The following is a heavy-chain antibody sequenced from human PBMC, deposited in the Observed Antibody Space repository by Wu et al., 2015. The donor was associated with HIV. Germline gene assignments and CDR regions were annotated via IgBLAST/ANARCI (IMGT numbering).Heavy chain of an antibody. D-gene: IGHD2-8*01. J-gene: IGHJ2*01. CDR3: ARERMADWYCDL. CDR2: IIPIFNTA. CDR1: GGTLRNYA. V-gene: IGHV1-69*13. Sequence: QVQLVQSGPEMKKPGSSVKVSCKAPGGTLRNYAISWVRQAPGQGLDWMGRIIPIFNTADYAQTFQGRVTITADESTSTAYMELSSLKSGDTAVYYCARERMADWYCDLWGRGTLVTVSS.